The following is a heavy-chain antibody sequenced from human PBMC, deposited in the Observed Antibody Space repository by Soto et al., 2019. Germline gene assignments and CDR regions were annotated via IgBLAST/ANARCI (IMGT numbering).Heavy chain of an antibody. J-gene: IGHJ6*02. CDR3: ARDGCSSTSCYIPEDYCHGQHV. CDR1: GGTFSSYA. D-gene: IGHD2-2*02. CDR2: IIPIFGTA. V-gene: IGHV1-69*13. Sequence: GSSVKVSWKASGGTFSSYAISWVRQAPGQGLEWMGGIIPIFGTANYAQKFQGRVTITADESTSTAYMELSSLRSEDTAVYYCARDGCSSTSCYIPEDYCHGQHVSGQGTSVIVS.